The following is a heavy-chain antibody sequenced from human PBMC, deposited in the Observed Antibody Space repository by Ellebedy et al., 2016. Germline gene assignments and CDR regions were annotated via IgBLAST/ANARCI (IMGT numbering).Heavy chain of an antibody. J-gene: IGHJ4*02. CDR2: IYSGGTT. V-gene: IGHV3-53*01. Sequence: GGSLRLSCAVSGFTVSSNYMSWVRQAPGKGLEWVSVIYSGGTTFYADSVKGRFTISRDNSKNTLYLQMNSLRAEDTVVYYCASLGGRQRYSDWGQGTLVTVST. D-gene: IGHD6-6*01. CDR1: GFTVSSNY. CDR3: ASLGGRQRYSD.